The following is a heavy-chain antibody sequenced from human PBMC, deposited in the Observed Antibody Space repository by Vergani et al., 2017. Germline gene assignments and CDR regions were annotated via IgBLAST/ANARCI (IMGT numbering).Heavy chain of an antibody. V-gene: IGHV4-34*01. Sequence: QVQLQQWGAGLLKPSETLSLTCAVYGGSFSGYYWSWIRQPPGKGLEWIGEINHSGSTNYNPSLKSRVTISVDTSKNQFSLKLSSVTAAGTAVYYCARDVRVKGANDAFDIWGQGTMVTVSS. D-gene: IGHD3-10*02. CDR3: ARDVRVKGANDAFDI. CDR2: INHSGST. J-gene: IGHJ3*02. CDR1: GGSFSGYY.